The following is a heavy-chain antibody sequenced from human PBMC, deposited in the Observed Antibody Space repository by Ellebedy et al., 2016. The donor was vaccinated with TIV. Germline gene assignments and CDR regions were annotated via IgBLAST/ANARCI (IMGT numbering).Heavy chain of an antibody. Sequence: PGGSLRLSCAASGFTFSSYSMNWVRQAPGKGLEWVSSISSSSSYTYYADSVKGRFTISRDNAKNSLYLQMNSLRAEDTAVYYCARDYDSSGYGREDGMDVWGQGTTVTVSS. CDR1: GFTFSSYS. V-gene: IGHV3-21*01. J-gene: IGHJ6*02. CDR2: ISSSSSYT. CDR3: ARDYDSSGYGREDGMDV. D-gene: IGHD3-22*01.